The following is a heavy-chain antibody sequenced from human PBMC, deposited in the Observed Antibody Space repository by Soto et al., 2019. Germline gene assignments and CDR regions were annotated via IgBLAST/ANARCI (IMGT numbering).Heavy chain of an antibody. V-gene: IGHV1-69*01. J-gene: IGHJ6*02. CDR3: ARDRGYSYGYSYYYYGMDV. CDR2: ILPIFGTA. D-gene: IGHD5-18*01. Sequence: QVQLVQSGAEVKKPGSSVKVSCKASGGTFSSYAISWVRQAPGQGIEWMGGILPIFGTANYAQKFQGRVTITAAESTSTAYMELSSLRCEDTAVYYCARDRGYSYGYSYYYYGMDVWGQGTTVTVSS. CDR1: GGTFSSYA.